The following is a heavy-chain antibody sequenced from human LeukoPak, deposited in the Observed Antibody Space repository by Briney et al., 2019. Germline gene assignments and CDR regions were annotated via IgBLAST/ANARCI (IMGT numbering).Heavy chain of an antibody. D-gene: IGHD1-7*01. CDR2: MNPNSGNT. V-gene: IGHV1-8*03. Sequence: ASVKVSCKASGYTFTSYDINWVRQATGQGREWMGWMNPNSGNTGYAQKFQGRVTITRTTSISTAYMELSSLRSEDTAVYYCARFGYNWNYGWYYYMDVWGKGTTVTVSS. J-gene: IGHJ6*03. CDR1: GYTFTSYD. CDR3: ARFGYNWNYGWYYYMDV.